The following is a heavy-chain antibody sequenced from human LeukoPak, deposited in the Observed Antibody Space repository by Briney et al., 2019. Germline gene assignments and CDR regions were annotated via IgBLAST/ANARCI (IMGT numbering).Heavy chain of an antibody. CDR3: ARGVNSGYFDY. V-gene: IGHV4-4*07. J-gene: IGHJ4*02. D-gene: IGHD1-26*01. Sequence: PSETLSLTCTVSGGSISSCWSWIRQPAGKGLEWIGRIYGSGTTTYNPSLKSRVSMSIDTSKNQFSLKLMSVTAADTAVYYCARGVNSGYFDYCGQGTLVTVSS. CDR1: GGSISSC. CDR2: IYGSGTT.